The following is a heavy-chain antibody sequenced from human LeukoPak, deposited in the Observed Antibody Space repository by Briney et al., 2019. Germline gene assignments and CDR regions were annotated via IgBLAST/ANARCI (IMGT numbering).Heavy chain of an antibody. Sequence: GGSLRLSCSASGFTFSIYTINWVRQAPGKGPEWLSYISDNSRYIYYADSVKGRFTTSSDKAQNLVFLQLNSLRAEDTAVYYCARDGLGGYDYWGQGTLVTVSS. V-gene: IGHV3-21*01. CDR1: GFTFSIYT. CDR3: ARDGLGGYDY. CDR2: ISDNSRYI. J-gene: IGHJ4*02. D-gene: IGHD3-10*01.